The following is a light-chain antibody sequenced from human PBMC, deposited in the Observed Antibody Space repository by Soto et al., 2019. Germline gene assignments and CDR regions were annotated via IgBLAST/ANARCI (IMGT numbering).Light chain of an antibody. CDR2: GSS. CDR3: QQDGSSLIT. Sequence: EVVLTQSQGTLYLSPGERATLSCRASQSVSSSYLAWYQQKPGQAPRLLIYGSSSRATGIPDRFSGSGSGTDFTLTISRLEPEDLAVYYCQQDGSSLITFGQGTRLEIK. V-gene: IGKV3-20*01. CDR1: QSVSSSY. J-gene: IGKJ5*01.